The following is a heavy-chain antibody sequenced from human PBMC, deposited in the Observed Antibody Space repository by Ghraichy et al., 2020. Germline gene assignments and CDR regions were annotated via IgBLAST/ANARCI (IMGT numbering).Heavy chain of an antibody. CDR2: INWNGGST. CDR1: GFTFDDYG. CDR3: ARARGGYITMIENWYFDV. D-gene: IGHD3-22*01. Sequence: GGSLRLSCAASGFTFDDYGMNWVRQVPGKGLEWVSGINWNGGSTDYADFVEGRFTISRDNAKKSLYLQMNSLRAEDTALYHCARARGGYITMIENWYFDVWGRGTLVTVSS. J-gene: IGHJ2*01. V-gene: IGHV3-20*01.